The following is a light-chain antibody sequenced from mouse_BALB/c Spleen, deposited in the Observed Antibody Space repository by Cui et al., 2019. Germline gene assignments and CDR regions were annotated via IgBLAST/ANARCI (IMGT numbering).Light chain of an antibody. CDR2: GAS. V-gene: IGKV8-28*01. CDR1: QSLLNSGIQKNY. CDR3: QNDHSYPFT. Sequence: DIVMTQSPSSLSVSAGEKVTMSCKSSQSLLNSGIQKNYLAWYQQKPGQPPKLLIYGASTRESGVPDRFTGSGSGTDFTLTISSVQAEDLAVYYCQNDHSYPFTFGSGTKLEIK. J-gene: IGKJ4*01.